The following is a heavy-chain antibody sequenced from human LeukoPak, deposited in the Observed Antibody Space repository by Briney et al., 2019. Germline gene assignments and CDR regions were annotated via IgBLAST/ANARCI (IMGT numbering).Heavy chain of an antibody. D-gene: IGHD4-17*01. J-gene: IGHJ6*03. V-gene: IGHV1-8*01. CDR3: ARGPYGPYYYYMDV. CDR1: GYTFTSYD. Sequence: ASVKVSCKASGYTFTSYDINWVRQATGQGLEWMGWMNPNSGNTGYAQKFQGRVTMTRNTSISTAYMELSSLRSEDTAVYYGARGPYGPYYYYMDVWGKGTTVTVSS. CDR2: MNPNSGNT.